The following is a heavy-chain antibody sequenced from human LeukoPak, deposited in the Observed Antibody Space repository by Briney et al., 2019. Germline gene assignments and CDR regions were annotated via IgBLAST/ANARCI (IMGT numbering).Heavy chain of an antibody. CDR2: ITNNGGGR. D-gene: IGHD2-15*01. CDR3: VKDRYCSGTDDSYTVDDAPFDH. V-gene: IGHV3-23*01. J-gene: IGHJ4*01. Sequence: GGSLRLSCVASGFTFRNYVMSWVRHAPGKGLEWVTAITNNGGGRYYADSVKGRFTISRDNSKNTLYLQLNSLRAEDTAVYYCVKDRYCSGTDDSYTVDDAPFDHWGQGTLVTVSS. CDR1: GFTFRNYV.